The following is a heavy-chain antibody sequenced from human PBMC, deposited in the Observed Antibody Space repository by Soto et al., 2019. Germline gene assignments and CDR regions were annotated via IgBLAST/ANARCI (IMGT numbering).Heavy chain of an antibody. V-gene: IGHV3-48*01. D-gene: IGHD3-10*01. CDR2: ISSSSSTI. J-gene: IGHJ5*02. Sequence: EVQLVESGGGLVQPGGSLRLSCAASGFTFSSYSMNWVRQAPGKGLEWVSYISSSSSTIYYADSVKGRFTISRDNAKNSLYLQMNSLRAEDTAVYYCARDQGLPKITMVSGSFSHFPPNWFDPWGQGTLVTVSS. CDR3: ARDQGLPKITMVSGSFSHFPPNWFDP. CDR1: GFTFSSYS.